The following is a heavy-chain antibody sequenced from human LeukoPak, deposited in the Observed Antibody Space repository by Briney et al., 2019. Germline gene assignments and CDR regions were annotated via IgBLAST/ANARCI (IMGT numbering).Heavy chain of an antibody. J-gene: IGHJ6*03. Sequence: PSETLSLTCTVSGGSISSGDYYWSWIRQPPGKGLVWIGYIYYSGSTYYNPSLKSRVTISVDTSKNQFSLKLSSVTAADTAVYYCARGVVPYYYYYYMDVWGKGTTVTVSS. D-gene: IGHD2-15*01. CDR2: IYYSGST. CDR1: GGSISSGDYY. V-gene: IGHV4-30-4*08. CDR3: ARGVVPYYYYYYMDV.